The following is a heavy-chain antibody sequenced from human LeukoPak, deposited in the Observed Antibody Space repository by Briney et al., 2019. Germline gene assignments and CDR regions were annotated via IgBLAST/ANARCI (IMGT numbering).Heavy chain of an antibody. CDR3: ARDQRRYGSGRLRGNDAFDI. Sequence: SETLSLTCAVYGGSFSGYYWRCLRHPPGKGLEGIGDISHSGSPNFDPALESRVTISVGTSKYQSSLKLSCVTAADTAVYYWARDQRRYGSGRLRGNDAFDIWGQGTMVTVSS. V-gene: IGHV4-34*01. CDR2: ISHSGSP. J-gene: IGHJ3*02. D-gene: IGHD3-10*01. CDR1: GGSFSGYY.